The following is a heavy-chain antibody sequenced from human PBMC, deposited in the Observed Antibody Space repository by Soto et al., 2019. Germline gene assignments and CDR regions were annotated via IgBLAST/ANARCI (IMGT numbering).Heavy chain of an antibody. Sequence: ASVKVSCKASGYTFTGYGISWVRQAPGQGLEWMGWISAYNGNTNYAQKLQGRVTMTTDTSTSTAYMELRSLRSDDTAVYYCARGWIQLWHSNYYYYYGMDVWGQGTTVTVSS. CDR1: GYTFTGYG. V-gene: IGHV1-18*04. J-gene: IGHJ6*02. CDR3: ARGWIQLWHSNYYYYYGMDV. CDR2: ISAYNGNT. D-gene: IGHD5-18*01.